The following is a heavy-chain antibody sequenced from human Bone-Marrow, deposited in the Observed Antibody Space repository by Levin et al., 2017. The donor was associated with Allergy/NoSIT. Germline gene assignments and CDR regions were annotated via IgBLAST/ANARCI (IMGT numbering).Heavy chain of an antibody. CDR2: ITTRGDTM. CDR1: GFTFSDYY. D-gene: IGHD3-22*01. Sequence: GGSLRLSCAASGFTFSDYYMSWIRQAPGKGLEWLSYITTRGDTMYYADSVKGRFTIFRDNARNSLYLQMNSLRVEDTAVYYCARDVANYYDSSGYYYGRWYDPWGQGTLVTVSS. V-gene: IGHV3-11*01. CDR3: ARDVANYYDSSGYYYGRWYDP. J-gene: IGHJ5*02.